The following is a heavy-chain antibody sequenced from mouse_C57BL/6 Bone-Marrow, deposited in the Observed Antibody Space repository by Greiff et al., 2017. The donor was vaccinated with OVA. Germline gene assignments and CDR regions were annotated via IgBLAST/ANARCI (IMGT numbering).Heavy chain of an antibody. CDR1: GFSLTSYG. CDR2: IWSGGST. J-gene: IGHJ2*01. Sequence: VQLQESGPGLVQPSQSLSITCTVSGFSLTSYGVHWVRQSPGKGLEWLGVIWSGGSTVYNAAFISRLSISKDNSKSQVFFKMNSLQADDTAIYYCARNYYGSSDYWGQGTTLTVSS. CDR3: ARNYYGSSDY. D-gene: IGHD1-1*01. V-gene: IGHV2-2*01.